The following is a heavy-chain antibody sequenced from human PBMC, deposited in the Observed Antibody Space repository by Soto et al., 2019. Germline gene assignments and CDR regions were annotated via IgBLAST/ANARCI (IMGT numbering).Heavy chain of an antibody. CDR1: GYTFTSYY. V-gene: IGHV1-46*03. Sequence: QVQLVQSGAEVKKPGASVKVSCKASGYTFTSYYMHWVRQAPGQGLEWMGIINPSGGSTSYAQKFQGRVTMARDTSTSTVYMELSSLRSEDTAVYYCARAGTDYYYGMDVWGQGTTVTVSS. CDR2: INPSGGST. D-gene: IGHD6-19*01. J-gene: IGHJ6*02. CDR3: ARAGTDYYYGMDV.